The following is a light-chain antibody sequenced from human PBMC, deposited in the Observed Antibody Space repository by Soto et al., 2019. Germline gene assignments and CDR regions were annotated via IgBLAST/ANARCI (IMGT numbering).Light chain of an antibody. CDR1: SSDVGGYKF. CDR2: EVS. CDR3: SSYAGSNTVV. V-gene: IGLV2-8*01. J-gene: IGLJ2*01. Sequence: QSALTQPPSPSGSPGQSVTISCTGTSSDVGGYKFVSWYQQHPGKAPKLMIYEVSKRPSGVPDRFSGSKSGNTAFLTVSGLQAEDEADYYCSSYAGSNTVVFGGGTQLTVL.